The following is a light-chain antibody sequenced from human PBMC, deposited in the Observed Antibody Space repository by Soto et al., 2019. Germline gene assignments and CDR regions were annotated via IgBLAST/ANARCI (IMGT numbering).Light chain of an antibody. CDR1: SSNIGSST. CDR3: AAWDESLNGWV. Sequence: QPVLTQPPSASGTPGQRVTISCSGSSSNIGSSTVNWYQQLPGTAPKLLIYSNNQRPSGVPARFSGSKSGTSASLAISGLQSEDEADYYCAAWDESLNGWVFGGGTKLTVL. J-gene: IGLJ3*02. V-gene: IGLV1-44*01. CDR2: SNN.